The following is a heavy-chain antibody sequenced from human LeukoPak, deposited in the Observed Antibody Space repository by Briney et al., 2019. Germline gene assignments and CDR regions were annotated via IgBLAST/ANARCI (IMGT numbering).Heavy chain of an antibody. CDR1: GFSFGSYW. V-gene: IGHV3-7*01. D-gene: IGHD2-21*01. Sequence: PGGSLRLSCAASGFSFGSYWMNWVRQAPGKGLEWVANIKEDGSEKYYVDSEKGRFTISRDSAKYALYLQMNSLRAEDAAVYYCARLGLGGYSYSLDYWGQGTLVTVSS. J-gene: IGHJ4*02. CDR3: ARLGLGGYSYSLDY. CDR2: IKEDGSEK.